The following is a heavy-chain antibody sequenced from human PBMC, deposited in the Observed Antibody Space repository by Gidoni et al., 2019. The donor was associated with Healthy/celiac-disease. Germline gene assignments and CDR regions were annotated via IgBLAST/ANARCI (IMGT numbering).Heavy chain of an antibody. Sequence: QVQLVESGGGVVQPGRSLRLSCAASGFTFSSYGMHWVRQAPGKGLEWVAVISYAGSNKYYADSVKGRFTISRDNSKNTLYLQMNSLRAEDTAVNYCAKDFFPQKITVTTFHRWFDPWGQGTLVTVSS. CDR2: ISYAGSNK. CDR1: GFTFSSYG. V-gene: IGHV3-30*18. CDR3: AKDFFPQKITVTTFHRWFDP. J-gene: IGHJ5*02. D-gene: IGHD4-17*01.